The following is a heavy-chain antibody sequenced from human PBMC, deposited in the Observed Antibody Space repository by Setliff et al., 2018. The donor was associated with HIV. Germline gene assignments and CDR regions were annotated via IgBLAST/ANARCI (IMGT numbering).Heavy chain of an antibody. V-gene: IGHV4-39*02. D-gene: IGHD6-19*01. CDR2: IYYTGNT. CDR3: ARLGSGWNWVTRIDY. Sequence: KPSETLSLTCNVSGASLSGSGFYWGWLRQPPGKGLQWIGSIYYTGNTYYNLSLTSRVTISLDTSKNLFFLTVRSVTAADTGIYYCARLGSGWNWVTRIDYWGRGTLVTVSS. J-gene: IGHJ4*02. CDR1: GASLSGSGFY.